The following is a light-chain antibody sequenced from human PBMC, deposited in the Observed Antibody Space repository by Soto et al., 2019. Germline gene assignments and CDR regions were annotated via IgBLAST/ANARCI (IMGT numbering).Light chain of an antibody. CDR2: DVT. CDR1: IRDVAVYSY. J-gene: IGLJ1*01. V-gene: IGLV2-11*01. Sequence: QCSRTQPRSVSGSPGQSFTVSCTGTIRDVAVYSYVSWFQQHPGKAPQLLIYDVTKRPSGVPDRFSGSQSGNTAALTISGLQDEDEAEYFCYSYAGSYTWIFGTGTRSPS. CDR3: YSYAGSYTWI.